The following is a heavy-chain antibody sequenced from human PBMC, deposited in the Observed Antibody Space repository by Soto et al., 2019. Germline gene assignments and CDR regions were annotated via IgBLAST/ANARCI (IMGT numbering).Heavy chain of an antibody. V-gene: IGHV3-30*18. Sequence: QVQLVESGGGEVRPGRSLTISCAASGFTFSTYGMHWVRQTPGKGLDWVAVISYDGTNKFYSDSVKGRFTISRDNLKNTLTLQLNSLRAEDTAVYSCAKDLQSYGDYDYYCYGLDVWGLGTRVTVSS. J-gene: IGHJ6*02. CDR3: AKDLQSYGDYDYYCYGLDV. CDR2: ISYDGTNK. CDR1: GFTFSTYG. D-gene: IGHD4-17*01.